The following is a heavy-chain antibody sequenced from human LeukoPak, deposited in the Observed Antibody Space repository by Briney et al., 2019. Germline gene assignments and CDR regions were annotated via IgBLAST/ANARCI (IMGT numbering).Heavy chain of an antibody. Sequence: PSETLSLTCTVSGGSISSSSYYWGWIRQPPGKGLEWIGSIYYSGSTYYNPSLKSRVTISVDTSKDQFSLKLSSVTAADTAVYYCARHSDRTYYYDSSNFDYWGQGTLVTVSS. CDR3: ARHSDRTYYYDSSNFDY. CDR2: IYYSGST. V-gene: IGHV4-39*01. D-gene: IGHD3-22*01. CDR1: GGSISSSSYY. J-gene: IGHJ4*02.